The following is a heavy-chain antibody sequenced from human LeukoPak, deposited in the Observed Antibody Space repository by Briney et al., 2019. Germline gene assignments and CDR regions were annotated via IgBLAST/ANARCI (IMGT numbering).Heavy chain of an antibody. CDR3: ARDLFGYSSSSPDY. CDR2: INPNSGGT. D-gene: IGHD6-13*01. Sequence: GASVKVSCKASGYTFTGYYMHWVRQAPGQGLEWMGWINPNSGGTKYAQKFQGRVTMTRDTSISTAYMELSRLRSDDTAVYYCARDLFGYSSSSPDYWGQGTLVTVSS. CDR1: GYTFTGYY. J-gene: IGHJ4*02. V-gene: IGHV1-2*02.